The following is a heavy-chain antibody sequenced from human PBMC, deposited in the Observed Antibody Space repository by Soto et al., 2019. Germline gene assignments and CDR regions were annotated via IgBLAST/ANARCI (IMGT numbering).Heavy chain of an antibody. J-gene: IGHJ4*02. CDR1: GGTFSTYA. D-gene: IGHD5-18*01. Sequence: QVQLVQSGAEVKNPESSVKVSCKAPGGTFSTYAISWVRQAPGQGLEWMGGIIPMFGTANYAQRFQDRVTITADESTNTVYMELSSLRSEDTAVYLCASGIQLWLRRINNGYSGWGQGTLVTLSS. CDR2: IIPMFGTA. V-gene: IGHV1-69*12. CDR3: ASGIQLWLRRINNGYSG.